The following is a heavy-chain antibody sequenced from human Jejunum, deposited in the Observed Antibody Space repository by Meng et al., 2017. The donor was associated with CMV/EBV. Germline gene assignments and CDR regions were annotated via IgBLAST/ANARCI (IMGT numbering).Heavy chain of an antibody. CDR1: SDDYS. V-gene: IGHV4-30-2*04. CDR2: IYHTGST. Sequence: SDDYSWGWIRQSPGKGPECLGNIYHTGSTSYNPSLKGRVTMSVDTSKNQFSLKLTSVSAADTAVYYCARDSSTHYYESSGYYLFDYWGQGVLVTVSS. D-gene: IGHD3-22*01. J-gene: IGHJ4*02. CDR3: ARDSSTHYYESSGYYLFDY.